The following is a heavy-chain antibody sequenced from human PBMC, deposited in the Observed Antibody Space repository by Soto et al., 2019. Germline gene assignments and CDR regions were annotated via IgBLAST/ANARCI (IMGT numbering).Heavy chain of an antibody. CDR3: ARGGSTNGRYFDY. CDR1: GFTLSDYY. Sequence: EVQLVESGGGLVQPGGSLRLSCAASGFTLSDYYMDWVRQAPGKGLEWVGRTRNRANGYTTEYAASVKGRLTISRDDSNPSLDLQMNSLKTEDTAVYYCARGGSTNGRYFDYWGQGTLVTVSS. V-gene: IGHV3-72*01. J-gene: IGHJ4*02. D-gene: IGHD2-2*01. CDR2: TRNRANGYTT.